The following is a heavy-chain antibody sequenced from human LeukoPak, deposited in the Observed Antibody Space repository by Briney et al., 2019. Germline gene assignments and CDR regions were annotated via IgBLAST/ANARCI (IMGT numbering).Heavy chain of an antibody. J-gene: IGHJ4*02. Sequence: GGSLRLSCEASGFLFSSNGMHWVRQAPGKGLEWVAFIRSDGNVTKYLDSIKGRFTISRDNSKNILYLQLNDVRPDDTAVYSCAKDHGFWSGFLFWGQGILVTVSS. CDR1: GFLFSSNG. V-gene: IGHV3-30*02. CDR2: IRSDGNVT. CDR3: AKDHGFWSGFLF. D-gene: IGHD3-3*01.